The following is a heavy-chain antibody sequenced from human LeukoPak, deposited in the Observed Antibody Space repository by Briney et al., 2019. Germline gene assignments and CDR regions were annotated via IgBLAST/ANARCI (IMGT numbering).Heavy chain of an antibody. D-gene: IGHD3-22*01. J-gene: IGHJ4*02. V-gene: IGHV4-59*01. CDR2: IHNSGGT. CDR3: ATGIGWLLLY. Sequence: SETLSLTCTVSGGSMSNYYWTWIRQSPGKGLEWLGYIHNSGGTKYNPSLNSRVSISVDTSGNQFSLKLSSVTAADTAVYYCATGIGWLLLYWGQGTLVTVSS. CDR1: GGSMSNYY.